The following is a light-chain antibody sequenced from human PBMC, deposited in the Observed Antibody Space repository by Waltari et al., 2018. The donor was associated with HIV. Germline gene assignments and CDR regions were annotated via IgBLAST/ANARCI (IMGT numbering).Light chain of an antibody. CDR2: GAS. CDR3: QHYDYLLT. CDR1: HEIQTS. V-gene: IGKV1-33*01. J-gene: IGKJ4*01. Sequence: IQMTQSPSSLSVSVGDTVTITCQANHEIQTSINWYHQKLGKAPRLLVYGASNLETGVPSRFNASGSGTHFTLTISPLSPDDFGVYFCQHYDYLLTFGGGSKIEI.